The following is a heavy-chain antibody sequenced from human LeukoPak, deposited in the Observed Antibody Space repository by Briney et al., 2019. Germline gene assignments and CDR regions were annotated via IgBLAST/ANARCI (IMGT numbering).Heavy chain of an antibody. CDR2: IKQDGGEK. CDR3: ARVRGDILTGYLNYYYGMDV. V-gene: IGHV3-7*01. D-gene: IGHD3-9*01. Sequence: GGSLRLSCAASGFTFNDYWMSWVRQAPGKGLEWVASIKQDGGEKRYVDSVKGRFTISRDNSKNTLYLQMNSLRAEDTAVYYCARVRGDILTGYLNYYYGMDVWGKGTTVTVSS. CDR1: GFTFNDYW. J-gene: IGHJ6*04.